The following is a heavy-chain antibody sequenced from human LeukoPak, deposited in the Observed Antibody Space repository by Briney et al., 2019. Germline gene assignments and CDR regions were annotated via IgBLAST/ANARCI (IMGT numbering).Heavy chain of an antibody. J-gene: IGHJ5*02. CDR2: ISSTNGHT. CDR3: ARDWRLDWFDP. CDR1: GFSFSFSN. D-gene: IGHD3-3*01. Sequence: GGSLRLSCAASGFSFSFSNMNWVRQAPGKGLEWVSYISSTNGHTYYADSVNGRFTISRDTAKNSLYLQMNSLRAEDTAMYYCARDWRLDWFDPWGQGTLVTVSS. V-gene: IGHV3-21*06.